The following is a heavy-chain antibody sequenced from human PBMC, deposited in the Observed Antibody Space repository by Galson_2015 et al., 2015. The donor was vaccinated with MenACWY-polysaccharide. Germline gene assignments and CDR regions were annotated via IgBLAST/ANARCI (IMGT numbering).Heavy chain of an antibody. V-gene: IGHV1-18*01. CDR3: ARGEGFLDN. J-gene: IGHJ4*02. Sequence: SCKASCYTFTNYGIRWVRQAPGHGLEWLGWITAYNGNTNYAQTLQGRVTMTTDTSTSTAYMELRSLRSDDTAVYYCARGEGFLDNWGQGTLVTVSS. D-gene: IGHD2/OR15-2a*01. CDR1: CYTFTNYG. CDR2: ITAYNGNT.